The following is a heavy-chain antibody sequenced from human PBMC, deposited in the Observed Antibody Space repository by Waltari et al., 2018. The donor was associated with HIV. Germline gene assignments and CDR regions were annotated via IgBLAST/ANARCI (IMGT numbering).Heavy chain of an antibody. D-gene: IGHD2-21*01. CDR2: LSGSSSNA. Sequence: EVQLLESGGGLVQPGGSLRLSCAASGFVFSNYAMSWVRQAPGTGLEWVSGLSGSSSNAYYAESVKGRFTISRDNSKNTLFLQMNSLRADDTAVYYCAKVAFDGDNRHEPVKNAFDIWGQGTKVTVSS. CDR3: AKVAFDGDNRHEPVKNAFDI. CDR1: GFVFSNYA. J-gene: IGHJ3*02. V-gene: IGHV3-23*01.